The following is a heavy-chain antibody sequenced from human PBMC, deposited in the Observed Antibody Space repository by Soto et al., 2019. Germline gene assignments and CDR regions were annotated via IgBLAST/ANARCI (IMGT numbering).Heavy chain of an antibody. V-gene: IGHV1-69*06. D-gene: IGHD1-26*01. Sequence: QVQLVQSGAELKKPGSSVKVSCAASGGTFKTYTINWVRQAPGQGLEWIGQIIPMYDSANYAQRFQGRVTISSDKSTNIADLELSGLRSEDTALYYCATWRTYSGSYCFDYWGQGTLVSVSS. CDR2: IIPMYDSA. J-gene: IGHJ4*02. CDR1: GGTFKTYT. CDR3: ATWRTYSGSYCFDY.